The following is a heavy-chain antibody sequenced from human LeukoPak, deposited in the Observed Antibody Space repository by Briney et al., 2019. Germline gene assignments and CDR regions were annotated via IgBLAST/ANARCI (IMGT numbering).Heavy chain of an antibody. V-gene: IGHV3-66*01. J-gene: IGHJ4*02. D-gene: IGHD2-2*01. CDR1: GFTVSSNS. CDR3: VTYQLLLYGFDY. CDR2: IYSGGNT. Sequence: GGSLRLSCTVSGFTVSSNSWSWVRQAPGKGLEWVSFIYSGGNTHYSDSVKGRFTIARDSSKNTLYLQMNTLRAEDTAVYYCVTYQLLLYGFDYWGQGTLVTVSS.